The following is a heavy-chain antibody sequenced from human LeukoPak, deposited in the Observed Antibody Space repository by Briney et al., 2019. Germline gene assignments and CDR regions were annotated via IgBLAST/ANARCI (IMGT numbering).Heavy chain of an antibody. J-gene: IGHJ5*02. CDR3: AKDLSMITFGGVIATDNWFDP. CDR2: ISGSGGST. Sequence: PGGSLRLSCAASGFTFSSYAMSWVRQAPGKGLEWVSAISGSGGSTYYADSVKGRFTISRDNSKNTLYLQMNSLRAEDTAVYYCAKDLSMITFGGVIATDNWFDPWGQGTLVTVSS. CDR1: GFTFSSYA. V-gene: IGHV3-23*01. D-gene: IGHD3-16*02.